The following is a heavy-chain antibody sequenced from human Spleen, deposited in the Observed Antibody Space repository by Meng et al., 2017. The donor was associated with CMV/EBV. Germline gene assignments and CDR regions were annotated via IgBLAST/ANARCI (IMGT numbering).Heavy chain of an antibody. CDR3: ARSGYYDFWSGSYCDY. J-gene: IGHJ4*02. CDR1: GFTFSSYA. CDR2: ISYDGSNK. Sequence: GGSLRLSCAAPGFTFSSYAMHWVRQAPGKGLEWVAVISYDGSNKYYADSVKGRFTISRDNSKNTLYLQMNSLRAEDTAVYYCARSGYYDFWSGSYCDYWGQGTLVTVSS. D-gene: IGHD3-3*01. V-gene: IGHV3-30-3*01.